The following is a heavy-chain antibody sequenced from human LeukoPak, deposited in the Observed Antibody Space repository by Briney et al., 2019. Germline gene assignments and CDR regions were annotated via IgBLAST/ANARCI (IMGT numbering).Heavy chain of an antibody. V-gene: IGHV4-59*01. Sequence: PSETLSLTCAVYGGSISSYYWSWIRQPPGKGLQWIGYIHYSGSTNYNPSLKSRVTISVNMSKNQFSLRLSSVTAADTAVYYCARTTEGGYTYDYFYYYYMDVWGKGTTVTISS. D-gene: IGHD5-18*01. CDR3: ARTTEGGYTYDYFYYYYMDV. CDR1: GGSISSYY. J-gene: IGHJ6*03. CDR2: IHYSGST.